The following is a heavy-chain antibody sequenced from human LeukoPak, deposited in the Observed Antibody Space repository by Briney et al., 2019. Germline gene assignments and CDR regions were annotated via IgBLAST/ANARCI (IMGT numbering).Heavy chain of an antibody. CDR3: ARRPRMVASTNWFDP. V-gene: IGHV4-39*01. J-gene: IGHJ5*02. Sequence: SETLSLTCTVSGGPIYSSSFYWDWVRQPPGMGLEWIGNIFYNGTTYYNPSLKSRVTISVDTSKNLFSLKLTSVTAADSAVYYCARRPRMVASTNWFDPWAREPWSSSPQ. D-gene: IGHD4/OR15-4a*01. CDR1: GGPIYSSSFY. CDR2: IFYNGTT.